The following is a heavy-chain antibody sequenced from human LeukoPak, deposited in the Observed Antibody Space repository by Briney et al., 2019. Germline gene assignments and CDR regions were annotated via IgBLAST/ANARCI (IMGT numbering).Heavy chain of an antibody. Sequence: GASVKVSCKASGYIFSNFAITWVRQAPGQGLEWVGRIIPILGIANYAQKFQGRVTITADKSTSTAYMELSSLRSEDTAVYYCASSKVGAKDRLWYLDYWGQGTLVTVSS. CDR3: ASSKVGAKDRLWYLDY. D-gene: IGHD1-26*01. CDR2: IIPILGIA. J-gene: IGHJ4*02. V-gene: IGHV1-69*04. CDR1: GYIFSNFA.